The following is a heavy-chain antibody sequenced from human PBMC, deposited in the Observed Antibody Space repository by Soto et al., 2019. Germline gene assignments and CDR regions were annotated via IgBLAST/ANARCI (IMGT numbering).Heavy chain of an antibody. V-gene: IGHV3-30*18. CDR3: AKHSSGWSDYYYYGMDV. CDR1: GFTFSSYG. Sequence: QVQLVESGGGVVQPGRSLRLSCAASGFTFSSYGMHWVRQAPGKGLEWVAVISYDGSNKYYADSVKGRFTISRDNSKNTLYLQMNSLRAEDTAVYYCAKHSSGWSDYYYYGMDVWGQGTTVTVSS. CDR2: ISYDGSNK. J-gene: IGHJ6*02. D-gene: IGHD6-19*01.